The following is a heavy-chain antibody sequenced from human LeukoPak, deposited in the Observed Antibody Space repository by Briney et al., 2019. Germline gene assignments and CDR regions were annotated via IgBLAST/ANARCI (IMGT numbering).Heavy chain of an antibody. Sequence: ASVTVSCKASGYTFSVYYMHWVRPAPGQGLEWMGWINPNSGGTKYAQQLQGRVTMTRDTSISTAYMELSRVISDDTAVYYCAREYSRYSGTYYDYWGQGTLVSVSS. CDR1: GYTFSVYY. J-gene: IGHJ4*02. CDR2: INPNSGGT. D-gene: IGHD5-12*01. V-gene: IGHV1-2*02. CDR3: AREYSRYSGTYYDY.